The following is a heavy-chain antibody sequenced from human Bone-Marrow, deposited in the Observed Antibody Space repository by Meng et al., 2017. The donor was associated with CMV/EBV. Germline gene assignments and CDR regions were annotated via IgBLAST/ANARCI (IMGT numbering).Heavy chain of an antibody. V-gene: IGHV1-2*02. CDR2: INPNSGGT. Sequence: ASVKVSCKASGYTFTGYYMHWVRQAPGQGLEWMGWINPNSGGTNYAQKFQGRVTMTRDTSISKAYMELSRLRSDDTAVYYCAREYCSSTSCWIRSAFDIWGQGTMVTVSS. J-gene: IGHJ3*02. CDR3: AREYCSSTSCWIRSAFDI. D-gene: IGHD2-2*01. CDR1: GYTFTGYY.